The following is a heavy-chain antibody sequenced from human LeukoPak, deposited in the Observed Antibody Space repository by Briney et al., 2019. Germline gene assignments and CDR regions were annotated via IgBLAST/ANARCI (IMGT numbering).Heavy chain of an antibody. CDR1: GYTFTSYA. J-gene: IGHJ6*04. D-gene: IGHD3-16*01. Sequence: GASVKVSCKASGYTFTSYAMHWVRQAPGQRLEWMGWINAGNGNTKYSQKFQGRVTITRDTSASTAYMGLSSLRSEDTAVYYCARDPYDYYYYGMDVWGKGTTVTVSS. CDR3: ARDPYDYYYYGMDV. CDR2: INAGNGNT. V-gene: IGHV1-3*01.